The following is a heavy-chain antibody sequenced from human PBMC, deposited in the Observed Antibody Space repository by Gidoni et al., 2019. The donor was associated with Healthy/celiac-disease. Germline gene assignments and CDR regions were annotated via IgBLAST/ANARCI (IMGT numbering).Heavy chain of an antibody. CDR1: GFTFGEYA. Sequence: EVQLVESGGGLVQPGRYLSLSCAASGFTFGEYALSWVRQDPGKGLEWVGFIRSKAYGGTTEYAASVKGRFTISRDDSKSIAYLQMNSLKTEDTAVYYCTRGRITIFGVVIIPVYFDYWGQGTLVTVSS. V-gene: IGHV3-49*04. CDR3: TRGRITIFGVVIIPVYFDY. D-gene: IGHD3-3*01. CDR2: IRSKAYGGTT. J-gene: IGHJ4*02.